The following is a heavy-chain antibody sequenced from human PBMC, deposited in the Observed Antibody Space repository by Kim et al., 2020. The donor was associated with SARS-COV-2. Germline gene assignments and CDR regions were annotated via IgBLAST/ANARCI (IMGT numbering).Heavy chain of an antibody. Sequence: SQTLSLTCAISGDSVSSNSAAWNWIRQSPSRGLEWLGRTYYRSKWYNDYAVSVKSRITINPDTSKNQFSLQLNSVTPEDTAVYYCARQDYDILTGYYRYYYGMDVWGQGTTVTVSS. D-gene: IGHD3-9*01. CDR2: TYYRSKWYN. J-gene: IGHJ6*02. CDR1: GDSVSSNSAA. V-gene: IGHV6-1*01. CDR3: ARQDYDILTGYYRYYYGMDV.